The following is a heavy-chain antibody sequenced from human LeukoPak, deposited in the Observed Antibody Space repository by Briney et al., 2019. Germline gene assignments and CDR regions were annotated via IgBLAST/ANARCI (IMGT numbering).Heavy chain of an antibody. J-gene: IGHJ6*02. Sequence: ASVKVSCKASEGTFSSYAISWVRQAPGQGLEWMGRIIPILGIANYAQKFQGRVTITADKSTSTAYMELSSLRPEDTAVYYCARDPAVWFGESPISGYYYGMDVWGQGTTVTVSS. D-gene: IGHD3-10*01. V-gene: IGHV1-69*04. CDR3: ARDPAVWFGESPISGYYYGMDV. CDR1: EGTFSSYA. CDR2: IIPILGIA.